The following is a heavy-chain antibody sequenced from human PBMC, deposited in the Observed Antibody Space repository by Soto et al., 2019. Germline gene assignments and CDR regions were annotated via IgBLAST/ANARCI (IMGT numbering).Heavy chain of an antibody. CDR3: ARGPGNSYGYFYYYYGMDV. CDR2: INHSGST. J-gene: IGHJ6*02. D-gene: IGHD5-18*01. Sequence: PSETLSLTCAVYGGSFSGYYWSWIRQPPGKGLEWIGEINHSGSTNYNPSLKSRVTISVDTSKNQFSLKLSSVTAADTAVYYCARGPGNSYGYFYYYYGMDVWGQGTTVTVS. V-gene: IGHV4-34*01. CDR1: GGSFSGYY.